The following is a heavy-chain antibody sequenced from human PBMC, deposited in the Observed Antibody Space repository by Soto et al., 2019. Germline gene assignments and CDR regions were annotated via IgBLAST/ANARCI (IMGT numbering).Heavy chain of an antibody. D-gene: IGHD2-2*01. CDR1: GGTFSSYA. V-gene: IGHV1-69*13. J-gene: IGHJ4*02. CDR3: ASGYCSSTSCYERYYFDC. Sequence: SVKVSCKASGGTFSSYAISWVRQAPGQGLEWMGGIIPILGTANYAQKFQGRVTITADESTSTAYMELSSLRSEDTAVYYCASGYCSSTSCYERYYFDCWGQGTLVTVSS. CDR2: IIPILGTA.